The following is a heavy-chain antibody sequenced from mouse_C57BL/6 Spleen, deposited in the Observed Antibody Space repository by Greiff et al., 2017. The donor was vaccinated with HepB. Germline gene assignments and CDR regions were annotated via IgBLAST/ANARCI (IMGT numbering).Heavy chain of an antibody. V-gene: IGHV5-4*01. Sequence: EVQLVESGGGLVKPGGSLKLSCAASGFTFSSYAMSWVRKTPEKRLGWVATISDGGSYTYYPDNVKGRFTISRDNAKNNLYLQMSHLKSEDTAMYYCARGATVVAPSYFDYWGQGTTLTVSS. CDR3: ARGATVVAPSYFDY. D-gene: IGHD1-1*01. CDR2: ISDGGSYT. CDR1: GFTFSSYA. J-gene: IGHJ2*01.